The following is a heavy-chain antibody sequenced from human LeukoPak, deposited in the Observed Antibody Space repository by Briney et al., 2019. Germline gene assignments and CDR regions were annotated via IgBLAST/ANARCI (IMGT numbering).Heavy chain of an antibody. J-gene: IGHJ4*02. CDR3: ARHPSAVAGKTFDC. D-gene: IGHD6-19*01. CDR1: GGSIRSYY. Sequence: PSETLSLTCTVSGGSIRSYYWSWIRQPPGKGLEWMGYIYYSGSTNYNPSLKSRVTISVDTSKNQFSLKLSPVTAADTAVYYCARHPSAVAGKTFDCWGQGTLVTVSS. V-gene: IGHV4-59*08. CDR2: IYYSGST.